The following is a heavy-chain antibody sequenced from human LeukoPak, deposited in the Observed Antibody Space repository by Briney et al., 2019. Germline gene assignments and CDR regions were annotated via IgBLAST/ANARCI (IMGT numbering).Heavy chain of an antibody. CDR3: ARGYLEWLLYFDY. J-gene: IGHJ4*02. Sequence: KPSETLSLTCTVSGGSISSYYWSWIRQPPGEGLEWIGYIYYSGSTNYNPSLKSRVTISVDTSKNQFSLKLSSVTAADTAVYYCARGYLEWLLYFDYWGQGTLVTVSS. CDR2: IYYSGST. CDR1: GGSISSYY. D-gene: IGHD3-3*01. V-gene: IGHV4-59*01.